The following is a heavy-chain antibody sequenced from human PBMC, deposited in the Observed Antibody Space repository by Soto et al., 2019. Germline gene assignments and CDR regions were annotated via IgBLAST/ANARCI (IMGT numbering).Heavy chain of an antibody. D-gene: IGHD5-12*01. CDR2: IYYSGST. V-gene: IGHV4-39*01. J-gene: IGHJ4*02. CDR1: GGSISSSSYY. CDR3: ARHGEMATIYLPDY. Sequence: PSETLSLTCTVSGGSISSSSYYWGWIRQPPGKGLEWIGSIYYSGSTYYNPSLKSRVTISVDTSKNQFSLKLSSVTAADTAVYYCARHGEMATIYLPDYWGQGTLVTVSS.